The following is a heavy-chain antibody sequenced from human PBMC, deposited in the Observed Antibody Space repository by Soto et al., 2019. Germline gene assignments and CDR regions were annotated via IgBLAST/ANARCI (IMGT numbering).Heavy chain of an antibody. CDR2: ISAHNGNT. D-gene: IGHD1-1*01. CDR3: ARGRYGDY. J-gene: IGHJ4*02. CDR1: GYAFTTYG. V-gene: IGHV1-18*01. Sequence: ASVKVSCKGSGYAFTTYGITWVRQAPGKGLEWMGWISAHNGNTNYAQKLQGRVTVTRDTSTSTAYMELRSLRSDDTAVYYCARGRYGDYWGQGALVTVSS.